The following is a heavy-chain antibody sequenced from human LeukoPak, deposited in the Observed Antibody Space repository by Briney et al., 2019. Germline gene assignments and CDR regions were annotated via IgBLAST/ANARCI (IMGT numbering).Heavy chain of an antibody. CDR2: IYYSGSA. Sequence: SETLSLTCTVSGGSISSYYWSWIRQPPGKGLEWIGYIYYSGSANYNPSLKSRVTISVDTSKNQFSLKLSSVTAADTAVYYCARGSGSYLFDYWGQGTLVTVSS. J-gene: IGHJ4*02. CDR3: ARGSGSYLFDY. D-gene: IGHD1-26*01. V-gene: IGHV4-59*08. CDR1: GGSISSYY.